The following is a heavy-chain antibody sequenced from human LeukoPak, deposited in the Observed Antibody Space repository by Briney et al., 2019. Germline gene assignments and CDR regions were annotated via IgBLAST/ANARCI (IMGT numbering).Heavy chain of an antibody. CDR1: GFTFSSYS. CDR3: ARPTGNYDFWSGPPDY. V-gene: IGHV3-21*01. D-gene: IGHD3-3*01. CDR2: ISSSSSYI. J-gene: IGHJ4*02. Sequence: GGSLRLSCAAPGFTFSSYSMNWVRQAPGKGLEWVSSISSSSSYIYYADSVKGRFTISRDNAKNSLYLQMNSLRAEDTAVYYCARPTGNYDFWSGPPDYWGQGTLVTVSS.